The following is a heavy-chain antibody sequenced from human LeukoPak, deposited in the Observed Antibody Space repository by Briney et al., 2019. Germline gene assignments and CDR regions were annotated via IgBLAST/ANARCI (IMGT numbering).Heavy chain of an antibody. CDR2: ISGSGGST. CDR3: AKVANLYCSDGTCYWDY. Sequence: GGSLRLSCAGSGFSLSDYWMTWVRQAPGKGLVWVSAISGSGGSTYYADSVKGRFTISRDNSKNTLYLQMNTLRAEDTAVYYCAKVANLYCSDGTCYWDYWGQGTLVTVSS. J-gene: IGHJ4*02. D-gene: IGHD2-15*01. CDR1: GFSLSDYW. V-gene: IGHV3-23*01.